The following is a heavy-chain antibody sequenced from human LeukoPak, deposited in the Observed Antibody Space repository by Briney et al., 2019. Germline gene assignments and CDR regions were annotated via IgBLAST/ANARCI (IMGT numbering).Heavy chain of an antibody. CDR2: IIPIFGTA. CDR1: GYTFTSYA. CDR3: ARAEWSSGWYPHPNWFDP. Sequence: VASVKVSCKASGYTFTSYAMHWVRQAPGQGLEWMGGIIPIFGTANYAQKFQGRVTITADESTSTAYMELSSLRSEDTAVYYCARAEWSSGWYPHPNWFDPWGQGTLVTVSS. V-gene: IGHV1-69*13. D-gene: IGHD6-19*01. J-gene: IGHJ5*02.